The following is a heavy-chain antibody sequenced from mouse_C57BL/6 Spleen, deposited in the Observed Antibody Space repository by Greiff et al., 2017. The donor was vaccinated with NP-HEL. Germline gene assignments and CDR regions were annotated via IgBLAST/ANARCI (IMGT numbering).Heavy chain of an antibody. D-gene: IGHD1-1*01. CDR3: ARMDYYGSSPAWFAY. Sequence: QVQLQQPGAELVKPGASVKMSCKASGYTFTSYWITWVKQRPGQGLEWIGDIYPGSGSTNYNEKFKSKATLTVDTSSSTAYMQLSSLTSEDSAVYYCARMDYYGSSPAWFAYWGQGTLVTVSA. V-gene: IGHV1-55*01. CDR1: GYTFTSYW. CDR2: IYPGSGST. J-gene: IGHJ3*01.